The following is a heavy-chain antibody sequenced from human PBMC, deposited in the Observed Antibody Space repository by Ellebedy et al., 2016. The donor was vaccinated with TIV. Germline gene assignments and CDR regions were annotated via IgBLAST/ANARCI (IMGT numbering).Heavy chain of an antibody. V-gene: IGHV3-7*01. D-gene: IGHD4-17*01. Sequence: GGSLRLSCIASGFSFRSYWMSWVRQAPGKRLEWVANLRQDGDAKYYVDSVKGRFTISRDNAKNSLYLQMTGLRAEDTAVYYCARRGSYGDYAVQVNPWFDPWGQGTLVTVSS. J-gene: IGHJ5*02. CDR3: ARRGSYGDYAVQVNPWFDP. CDR1: GFSFRSYW. CDR2: LRQDGDAK.